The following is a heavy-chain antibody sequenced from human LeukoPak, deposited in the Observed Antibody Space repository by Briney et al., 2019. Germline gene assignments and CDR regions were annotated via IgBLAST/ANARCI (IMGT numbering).Heavy chain of an antibody. CDR1: GFTFSSYG. CDR3: ASLMVPGVIPIGEAFDI. CDR2: IWYDGSNK. J-gene: IGHJ3*02. Sequence: GRSLRLSCAASGFTFSSYGVHSARQAPGKGLEWVAVIWYDGSNKYYAHSVKGRFTISRDNSKNTLYLQMNSLRAEGTAVYYSASLMVPGVIPIGEAFDIWGQGTMVTVSS. V-gene: IGHV3-33*01. D-gene: IGHD3-10*01.